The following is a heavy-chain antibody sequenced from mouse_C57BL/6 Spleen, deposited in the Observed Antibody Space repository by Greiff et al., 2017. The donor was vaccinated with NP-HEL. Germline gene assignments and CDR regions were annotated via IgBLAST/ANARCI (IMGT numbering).Heavy chain of an antibody. V-gene: IGHV1-9*01. CDR2: ILPGSGST. CDR3: ARAFYDSAPFDY. D-gene: IGHD2-4*01. J-gene: IGHJ2*01. CDR1: GYTFTGYW. Sequence: VQLQQSGAELMKPGASVKLSCKATGYTFTGYWIEWVKQRPGHGLEWIGEILPGSGSTNSNEKFKGKATFTADTSSNTAYMQLSSLTTEDSAIYYCARAFYDSAPFDYWGQGTTLTVSS.